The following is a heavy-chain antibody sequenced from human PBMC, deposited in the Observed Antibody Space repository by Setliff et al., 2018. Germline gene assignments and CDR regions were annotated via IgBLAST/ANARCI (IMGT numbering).Heavy chain of an antibody. V-gene: IGHV3-30*02. J-gene: IGHJ4*02. Sequence: PGGSLRLSCAASGFTSSMYGVHWVRQAPGKGLEWVAYIRHDGSNENYADSVKGRFTISRDNSRNTLFLQMNSLRAEDTAVYYCVKSSGSSSSTNLEYLGPGTLVTVSS. CDR2: IRHDGSNE. CDR1: GFTSSMYG. D-gene: IGHD6-6*01. CDR3: VKSSGSSSSTNLEY.